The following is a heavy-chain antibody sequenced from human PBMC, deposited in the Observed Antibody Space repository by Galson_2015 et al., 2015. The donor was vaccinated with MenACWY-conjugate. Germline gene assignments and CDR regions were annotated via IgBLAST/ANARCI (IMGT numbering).Heavy chain of an antibody. J-gene: IGHJ4*02. CDR2: ISGSGGST. D-gene: IGHD1-26*01. V-gene: IGHV3-23*01. Sequence: SLRLSCAASGSTFSSYAMSWVRQAPGKGLEWVSSISGSGGSTYYADSVKGRFTISRDNSKNTLYLQVNSLRAEDTAVYYCANNYNGVGATILYWGQGTLVTVSS. CDR1: GSTFSSYA. CDR3: ANNYNGVGATILY.